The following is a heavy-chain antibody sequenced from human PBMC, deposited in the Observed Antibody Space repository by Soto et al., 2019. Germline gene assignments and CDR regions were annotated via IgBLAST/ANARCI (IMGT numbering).Heavy chain of an antibody. CDR2: INAGNGNT. J-gene: IGHJ4*02. D-gene: IGHD2-8*01. V-gene: IGHV1-3*01. CDR1: GYTFTDYP. Sequence: QVPLVQSGAEVKKPGASVKVSCKASGYTFTDYPIYWVRQAPGQRLEWMGWINAGNGNTRYSQNFQGRVTISRDTSASTVYMELSSLRSEDTAVYYCAKWSSMTHFDYWGQGTLVTVSS. CDR3: AKWSSMTHFDY.